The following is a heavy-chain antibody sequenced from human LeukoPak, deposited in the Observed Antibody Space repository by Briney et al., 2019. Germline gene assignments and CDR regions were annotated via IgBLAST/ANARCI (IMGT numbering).Heavy chain of an antibody. J-gene: IGHJ4*02. D-gene: IGHD6-19*01. CDR1: GFTFSRYT. Sequence: GGSLRLSCAASGFTFSRYTMNWVRQAPGKGLEWVSSISTSSIYIYYADSVKGRFTISRDNAKNSLYLQMNSLRAEDTAVYYCARGYSSGWYVFGGYWGQGTLVTVSS. CDR3: ARGYSSGWYVFGGY. CDR2: ISTSSIYI. V-gene: IGHV3-21*01.